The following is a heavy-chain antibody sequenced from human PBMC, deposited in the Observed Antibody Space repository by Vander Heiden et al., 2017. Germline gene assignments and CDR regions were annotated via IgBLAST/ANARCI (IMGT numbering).Heavy chain of an antibody. J-gene: IGHJ4*02. CDR1: GGSFSGYY. CDR3: ARGRGDRILGVVVVAATPFDY. D-gene: IGHD2-15*01. CDR2: INHSGST. Sequence: QVQLPQWGAGLLKPSETLSLTCAVYGGSFSGYYWSWISQPPGKGLEWIGEINHSGSTNYNPSLKSRVTISVDTSKNQFSLKLSSVTAADTAVYYCARGRGDRILGVVVVAATPFDYWGQGTLVTVSS. V-gene: IGHV4-34*01.